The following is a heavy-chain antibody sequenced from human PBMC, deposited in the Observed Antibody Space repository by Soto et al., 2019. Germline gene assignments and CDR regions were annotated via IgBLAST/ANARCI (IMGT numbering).Heavy chain of an antibody. J-gene: IGHJ6*02. D-gene: IGHD3-10*01. CDR3: ARVHYYYYGMDV. CDR2: IDPSDSYT. CDR1: GYSFTIYW. Sequence: GESLKISCKGSGYSFTIYWISWVRQMPGKGLEWMGRIDPSDSYTNYSPSFQGHVTISADKSISTAYLQWSSLKASDTAMYYCARVHYYYYGMDVWGQGTTVTVSS. V-gene: IGHV5-10-1*01.